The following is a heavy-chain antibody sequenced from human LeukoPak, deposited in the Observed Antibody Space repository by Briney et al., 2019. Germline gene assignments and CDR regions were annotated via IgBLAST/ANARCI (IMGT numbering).Heavy chain of an antibody. V-gene: IGHV3-23*01. CDR3: AKWGDYDVLTGYYVSDF. CDR1: GFILSNYA. J-gene: IGHJ4*02. CDR2: ISGRSNNT. Sequence: GASLRLSCAASGFILSNYAMYWARQAPGKGLELVSAISGRSNNTYYADSVKGRFTISRDSSKNTLYLQMNSLRADDTAVYYCAKWGDYDVLTGYYVSDFWGQGTLVTVSS. D-gene: IGHD3-9*01.